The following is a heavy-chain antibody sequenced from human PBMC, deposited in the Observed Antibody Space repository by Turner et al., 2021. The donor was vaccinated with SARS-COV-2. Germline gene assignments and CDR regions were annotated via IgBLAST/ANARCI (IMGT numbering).Heavy chain of an antibody. CDR1: GGSISSGGYY. V-gene: IGHV4-31*03. CDR2: IYYSGST. D-gene: IGHD4-17*01. CDR3: ARDYGGNSNYFDY. Sequence: QVQLQESGPGLVKPSQTLSLTCTVSGGSISSGGYYWSWIRQHPGKGLEWIGYIYYSGSTYYNPSLKSRVTISLDTSKSQFSLKLSSVTAADTAVYYCARDYGGNSNYFDYWGQGTLVTVFS. J-gene: IGHJ4*02.